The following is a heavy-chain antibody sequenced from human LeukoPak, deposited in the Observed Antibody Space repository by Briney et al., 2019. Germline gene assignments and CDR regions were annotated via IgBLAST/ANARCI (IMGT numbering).Heavy chain of an antibody. CDR1: GFTFIIYA. Sequence: GGSLRLSCSASGFTFIIYAMHWVRQAPGKGLEYVSAISSNGDSTHYADSVKGRFTISRDNHQNTLYLQMSNLRAEDTAIYYCAKVKEGSYYYYYGMDVWGQGTTVTVS. CDR3: AKVKEGSYYYYYGMDV. CDR2: ISSNGDST. J-gene: IGHJ6*02. V-gene: IGHV3-64D*06. D-gene: IGHD1-26*01.